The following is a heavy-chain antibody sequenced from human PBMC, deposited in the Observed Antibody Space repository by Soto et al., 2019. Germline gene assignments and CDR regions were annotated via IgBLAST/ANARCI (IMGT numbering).Heavy chain of an antibody. Sequence: SETLSLTCTVSGGSISRGAYYWNWIRQHPGKGLEWIGYIYSSGNTYYNPSLKSRVTISVDTSKNQFSLKLSSVTAADTAVYYCARNGGEYNYRYNWFDPWGQGTLVTVSS. D-gene: IGHD5-18*01. CDR3: ARNGGEYNYRYNWFDP. CDR1: GGSISRGAYY. J-gene: IGHJ5*02. CDR2: IYSSGNT. V-gene: IGHV4-31*03.